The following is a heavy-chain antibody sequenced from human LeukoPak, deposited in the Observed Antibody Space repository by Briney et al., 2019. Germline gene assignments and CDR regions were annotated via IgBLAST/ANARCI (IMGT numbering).Heavy chain of an antibody. D-gene: IGHD6-25*01. CDR1: GFTFSSYG. V-gene: IGHV3-33*01. Sequence: GGSLRLSCAASGFTFSSYGMHWVRQAPGKGLEWVAVIWYDGSNKYYADSVKGRFTISRDNFKNTLYLQMNSLRAEDTAVYYCARDRVAADPAYYYGMDVWGQGTTVTVSS. CDR2: IWYDGSNK. J-gene: IGHJ6*02. CDR3: ARDRVAADPAYYYGMDV.